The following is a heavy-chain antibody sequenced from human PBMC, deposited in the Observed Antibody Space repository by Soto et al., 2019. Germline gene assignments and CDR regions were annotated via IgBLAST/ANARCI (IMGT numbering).Heavy chain of an antibody. V-gene: IGHV1-8*01. CDR1: GYTFTKFD. D-gene: IGHD1-1*01. CDR2: MSPNSENK. CDR3: VRGFGDSWNTVGYNWFDF. J-gene: IGHJ5*01. Sequence: QVHLVQSGAEVKKPGASVKVSCKTSGYTFTKFDVNWVRQAAGQGLEWMGWMSPNSENKGYAQKFQGRVSMTRDTSITTAYMELSSLRSDDTAVYYCVRGFGDSWNTVGYNWFDFWGQGTLVTVSS.